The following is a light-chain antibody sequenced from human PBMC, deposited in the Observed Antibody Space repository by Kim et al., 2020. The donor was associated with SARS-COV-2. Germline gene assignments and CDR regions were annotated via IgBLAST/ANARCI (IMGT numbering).Light chain of an antibody. V-gene: IGLV6-57*04. J-gene: IGLJ2*01. CDR2: EHN. CDR3: QSFDSSNPVV. CDR1: SGRIASNY. Sequence: NFMLTQPHSGSESPGKTVTISCTRSSGRIASNYVQWYQQRPGSAPTTVIYEHNQRPSGVPDRFSGSIDSSSNSASLTISGLRTEDEADYYCQSFDSSNPVVFGGGTQLTVL.